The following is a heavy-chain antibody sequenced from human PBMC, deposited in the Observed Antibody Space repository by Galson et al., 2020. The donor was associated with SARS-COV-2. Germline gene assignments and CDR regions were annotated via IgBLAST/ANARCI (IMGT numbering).Heavy chain of an antibody. Sequence: LSLTCAASGFTFSSYAMHWVRQAPGKGLEWVAVISYDGSNKYYADSVKGRFTISRDNSKNTLYLQMNSLRAEDTAVYYCARDGEVGAFPLAYCGGDCYSGYFDYWGQGTLVTVSS. CDR1: GFTFSSYA. J-gene: IGHJ4*02. CDR2: ISYDGSNK. D-gene: IGHD2-21*02. V-gene: IGHV3-30*04. CDR3: ARDGEVGAFPLAYCGGDCYSGYFDY.